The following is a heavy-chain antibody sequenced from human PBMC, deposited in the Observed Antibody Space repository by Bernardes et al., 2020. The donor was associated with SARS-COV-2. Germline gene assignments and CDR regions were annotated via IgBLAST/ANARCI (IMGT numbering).Heavy chain of an antibody. CDR1: GYTFTSYG. Sequence: ASVQVSCKASGYTFTSYGITWVRQAPGQGLEWMGWISVYNDNTKYAQKLQGRVTMTTDTTTSTAYMELRSLRSDDTAVYYCARSRGTDYNILTGYDYWGQGTLVTVSS. CDR2: ISVYNDNT. J-gene: IGHJ4*02. D-gene: IGHD3-9*01. V-gene: IGHV1-18*01. CDR3: ARSRGTDYNILTGYDY.